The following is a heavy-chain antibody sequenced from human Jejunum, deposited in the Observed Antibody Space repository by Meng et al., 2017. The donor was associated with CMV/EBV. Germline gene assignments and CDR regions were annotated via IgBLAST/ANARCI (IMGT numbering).Heavy chain of an antibody. V-gene: IGHV3-30-3*01. J-gene: IGHJ4*02. D-gene: IGHD2-2*01. CDR3: ARDRTSVVVPAALLY. CDR1: FPFSRYP. CDR2: ISYDGGNK. Sequence: FPFSRYPMPWVRQAPAKGLEWVAVISYDGGNKYYADSVKDRFTISRDNSNNTLYLQLDSLRAEDTAVYYCARDRTSVVVPAALLYWGQGTLVTVSS.